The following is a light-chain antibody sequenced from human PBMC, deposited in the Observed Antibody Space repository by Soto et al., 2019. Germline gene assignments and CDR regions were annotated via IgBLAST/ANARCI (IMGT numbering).Light chain of an antibody. CDR3: MQGTHWPIT. CDR1: QSLVHSDGIAY. CDR2: KVS. V-gene: IGKV2-30*02. J-gene: IGKJ5*01. Sequence: DIVMTQTPLSLSVTPGQPASISCKSSQSLVHSDGIAYFSWSQQRPGRSPRRLIYKVSNRDSGVPARFSGSGSGTDFALKISRVEAEDVGVYYCMQGTHWPITFGQGTRLEIK.